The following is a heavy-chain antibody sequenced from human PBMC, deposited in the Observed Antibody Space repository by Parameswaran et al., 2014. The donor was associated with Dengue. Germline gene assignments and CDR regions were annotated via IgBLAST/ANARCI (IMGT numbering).Heavy chain of an antibody. CDR3: AKARMVSVDTAMVNDYYYGMDV. CDR2: ISGSGGST. J-gene: IGHJ6*02. CDR1: GFTFSSYA. V-gene: IGHV3-23*01. D-gene: IGHD5-18*01. Sequence: GSLRLSCAASGFTFSSYAMSWVRQAPGKGLEWVSAISGSGGSTYYADSVKGRFTISRDNSKNTLYLQMNSLRAEDTAVYYCAKARMVSVDTAMVNDYYYGMDVWGQGTTVTVSS.